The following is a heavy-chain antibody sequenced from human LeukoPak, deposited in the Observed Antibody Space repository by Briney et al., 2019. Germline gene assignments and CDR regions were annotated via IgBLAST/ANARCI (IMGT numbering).Heavy chain of an antibody. J-gene: IGHJ4*02. CDR2: VYTTEDA. D-gene: IGHD2-21*02. CDR1: GGSISSYY. Sequence: SETLSLTCTVSGGSISSYYWSWIRQPAGEGLEWIGRVYTTEDAKYNPSLESRVSMSLDMSKNQFSLKLTSVTAADTAVYYCARYGDPNYYFDFWGQGALVTVSS. V-gene: IGHV4-4*07. CDR3: ARYGDPNYYFDF.